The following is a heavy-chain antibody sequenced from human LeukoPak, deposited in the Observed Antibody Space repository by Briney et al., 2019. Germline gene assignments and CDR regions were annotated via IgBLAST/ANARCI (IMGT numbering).Heavy chain of an antibody. CDR1: GYTFINYG. CDR3: AREGSSGWSTLDY. V-gene: IGHV1-18*01. J-gene: IGHJ4*02. Sequence: GAPVKVSCKASGYTFINYGIAWVRQAPGQGLEWMGWISVHNGNTNYAQKLQGRVAMTTDTSTSTAYMELRSLRSDDTAVYYCAREGSSGWSTLDYWGQGTLVTVSS. CDR2: ISVHNGNT. D-gene: IGHD6-19*01.